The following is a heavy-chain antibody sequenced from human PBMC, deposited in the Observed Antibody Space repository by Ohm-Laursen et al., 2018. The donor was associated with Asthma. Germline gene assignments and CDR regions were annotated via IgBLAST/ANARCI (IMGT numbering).Heavy chain of an antibody. D-gene: IGHD3-22*01. CDR1: GYTFTRYA. CDR3: ARVPYYYDSSGYRPAFEI. V-gene: IGHV1-18*04. CDR2: ISAYNGNT. J-gene: IGHJ3*02. Sequence: DSVKVSCKASGYTFTRYAISWVRQAPAQGIEWMGWISAYNGNTNYAQKLQGRVTIPTDTSTSTAYMELRSLRSDDTAVYYCARVPYYYDSSGYRPAFEIWGQGTMVTVSS.